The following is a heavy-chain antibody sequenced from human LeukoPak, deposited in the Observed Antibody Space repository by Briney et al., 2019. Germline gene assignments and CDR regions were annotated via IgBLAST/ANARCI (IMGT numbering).Heavy chain of an antibody. V-gene: IGHV3-21*01. Sequence: PGGSLRLSCAASGFSFSTYSMNWVRQAPGKGLEWVSSISSSSAYIYYADSVKGRFIISRDNAENSLYLQLNSLRAEDTAVCYCARDWNYYYMDVWGKGTTVTVSS. J-gene: IGHJ6*03. CDR3: ARDWNYYYMDV. CDR2: ISSSSAYI. D-gene: IGHD1-1*01. CDR1: GFSFSTYS.